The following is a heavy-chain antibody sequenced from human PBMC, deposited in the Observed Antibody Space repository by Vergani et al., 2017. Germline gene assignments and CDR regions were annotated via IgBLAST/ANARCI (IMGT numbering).Heavy chain of an antibody. V-gene: IGHV4-39*01. Sequence: QLQLQESGPGLVKPSETLSLTCTVSVGSISSSSYYWGWLRQPPGKGLEWIGSIDYSGSTYYTPSLKSRVTISVDTSKNQFSLKLSSVTAADTAVYYCARTAAAGWYFDLWGRGTLVTVSS. J-gene: IGHJ2*01. CDR1: VGSISSSSYY. D-gene: IGHD6-13*01. CDR3: ARTAAAGWYFDL. CDR2: IDYSGST.